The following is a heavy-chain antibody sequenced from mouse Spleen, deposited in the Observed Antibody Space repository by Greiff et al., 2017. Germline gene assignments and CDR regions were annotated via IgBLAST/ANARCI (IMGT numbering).Heavy chain of an antibody. CDR2: IYPGNSDT. CDR1: GYSFTSYW. V-gene: IGHV1-5*01. D-gene: IGHD1-1*01. Sequence: VQLKQSGTVLARPGASVKMSCKASGYSFTSYWMHWVKQRPGQGLEWIGAIYPGNSDTSYNQKFKGKAKLTAVTSASTAYMELSSLTNEDSAVYYCTRYYYGSSYENAMDYWGQGTSVTVSS. CDR3: TRYYYGSSYENAMDY. J-gene: IGHJ4*01.